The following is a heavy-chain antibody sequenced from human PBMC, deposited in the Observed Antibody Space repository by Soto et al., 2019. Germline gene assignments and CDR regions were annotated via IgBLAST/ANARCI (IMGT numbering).Heavy chain of an antibody. CDR1: GGTFSSYA. CDR2: IIPIFGTA. CDR3: AGRLVAAAGHWYFDY. J-gene: IGHJ4*02. Sequence: QVQLVQSGAEVKKPGSSVKVYCKASGGTFSSYAISGVRQAPGQALEWMGGIIPIFGTANYAQKFQGRVTITADESTSTAYMVLSILIPENNAVYFCAGRLVAAAGHWYFDYWGQGTLVTVSS. V-gene: IGHV1-69*01. D-gene: IGHD5-12*01.